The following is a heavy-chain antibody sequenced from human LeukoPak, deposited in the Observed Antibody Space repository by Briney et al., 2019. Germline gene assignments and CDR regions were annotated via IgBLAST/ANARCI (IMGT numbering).Heavy chain of an antibody. CDR3: ARHGGYYFDY. J-gene: IGHJ4*02. V-gene: IGHV4-34*01. D-gene: IGHD3-16*01. CDR1: GGSFSGYY. CDR2: INYSGST. Sequence: SETLSLTCAAYGGSFSGYYWSWIRQPPGKGLEWIGEINYSGSTNYNPSLKSRVTISVDTSKNQFSLRLSSLTAADTAVYYCARHGGYYFDYWGRGNLVTVSS.